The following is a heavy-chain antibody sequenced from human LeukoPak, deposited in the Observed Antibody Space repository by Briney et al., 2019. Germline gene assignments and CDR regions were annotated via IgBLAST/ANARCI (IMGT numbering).Heavy chain of an antibody. D-gene: IGHD1-26*01. V-gene: IGHV3-23*01. CDR2: ISGGGVST. CDR1: GFTFSSFP. Sequence: GGSLRLSCAASGFTFSSFPMSWVRQAPGKGLEWVSVISGGGVSTYYADSVKGRFTVSRDNSKNTLYLQMNSLRAEDTSVYYCAKVGDKFDFDYWGQGTLVTVSS. CDR3: AKVGDKFDFDY. J-gene: IGHJ4*02.